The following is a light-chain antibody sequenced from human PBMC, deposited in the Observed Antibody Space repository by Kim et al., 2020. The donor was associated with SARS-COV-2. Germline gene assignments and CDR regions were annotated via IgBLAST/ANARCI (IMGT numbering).Light chain of an antibody. J-gene: IGLJ2*01. Sequence: QSALTQPASVSGSPGQSIAISCTGTSSDVGGYKFVAWYQQHPGKAPNLLIYDVNNRPSGVSDRFSGSKSGNTAYLTISGLQAEDEADYYCTSYTRSSTLVFGGGTQLTVL. CDR2: DVN. V-gene: IGLV2-14*03. CDR3: TSYTRSSTLV. CDR1: SSDVGGYKF.